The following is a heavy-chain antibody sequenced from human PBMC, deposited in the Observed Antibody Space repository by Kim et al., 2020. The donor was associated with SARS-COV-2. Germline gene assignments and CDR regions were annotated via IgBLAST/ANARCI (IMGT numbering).Heavy chain of an antibody. CDR2: TI. V-gene: IGHV3-48*03. Sequence: TIYYADSGKGRFTTSRDNAKNSLYLHMNSLRAEDTAVYYCARLDYGMDVWGQGTTVTVSS. J-gene: IGHJ6*02. CDR3: ARLDYGMDV.